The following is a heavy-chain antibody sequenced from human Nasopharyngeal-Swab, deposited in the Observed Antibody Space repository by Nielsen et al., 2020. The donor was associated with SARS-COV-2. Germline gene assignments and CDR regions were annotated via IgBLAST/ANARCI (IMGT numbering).Heavy chain of an antibody. CDR2: IDPNTGDT. CDR1: ANTFTGSY. D-gene: IGHD3-22*01. V-gene: IGHV1-2*02. J-gene: IGHJ4*02. CDR3: ARDYYDNYDSDY. Sequence: ASVKVSCKASANTFTGSYIHWVRQVPGQGLEWVGCIDPNTGDTKYTQKFQGRVTVTRDTSSSTAYIELSRLRSDDTAVYYCARDYYDNYDSDYWGQGTLVTVSS.